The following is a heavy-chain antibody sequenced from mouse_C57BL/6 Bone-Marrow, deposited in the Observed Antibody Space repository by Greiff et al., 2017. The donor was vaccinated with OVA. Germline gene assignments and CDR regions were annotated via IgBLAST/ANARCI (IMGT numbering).Heavy chain of an antibody. Sequence: QVQLQQSGAELVRPGASVKLSCKASGYTFTDYYISWVKQRPGQGLEWIARIYPGSGNIYYNEKFMGKDPLPAEKPSSTAYMQPSSLTSDDSAVDFCARSERLRDYFDYWGQGTTLTVSS. CDR2: IYPGSGNI. CDR1: GYTFTDYY. CDR3: ARSERLRDYFDY. V-gene: IGHV1-76*01. D-gene: IGHD2-2*01. J-gene: IGHJ2*01.